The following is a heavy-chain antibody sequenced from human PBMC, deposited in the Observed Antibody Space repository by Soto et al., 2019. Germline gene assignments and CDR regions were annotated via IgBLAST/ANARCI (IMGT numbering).Heavy chain of an antibody. Sequence: QLQLQESGPGLVKPSETLSVTCPVSGDSISSPSYYWGWIRQSPEKGLEWIGSIYYSGSTYYKPSLKSRVTISIDTSKNQFSLKLHFVTVADTAIYYCVRQMGRGWFAPWGQGTLVSVSS. V-gene: IGHV4-39*01. D-gene: IGHD3-10*01. CDR2: IYYSGST. J-gene: IGHJ5*02. CDR1: GDSISSPSYY. CDR3: VRQMGRGWFAP.